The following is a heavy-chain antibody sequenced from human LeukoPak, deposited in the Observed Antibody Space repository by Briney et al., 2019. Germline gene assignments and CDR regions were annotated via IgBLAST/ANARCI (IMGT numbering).Heavy chain of an antibody. Sequence: GGSLRLSCAASGFNFNDYHMSWVRQAPGKGLEWVAVISYDGSNKYYADSVKGRFTISRDNSKNTLYLQMNSLRPEDTAVYYCAKRMGPSIAAADLDYWGQGTLVTVSS. CDR1: GFNFNDYH. V-gene: IGHV3-30*18. CDR3: AKRMGPSIAAADLDY. CDR2: ISYDGSNK. D-gene: IGHD6-13*01. J-gene: IGHJ4*02.